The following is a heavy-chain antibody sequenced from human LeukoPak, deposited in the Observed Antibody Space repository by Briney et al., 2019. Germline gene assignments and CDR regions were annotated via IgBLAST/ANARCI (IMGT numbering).Heavy chain of an antibody. D-gene: IGHD2-2*01. Sequence: GASVKVSCKASGYTFTSYYMHWVRQATGQGLEWMGWMNPNSGNTGYAQKFQGRVTMTRNTSISTAYMELRSLRSDDTAVYYCARDHNRVPSAFDIWGQGTMVTVSS. CDR2: MNPNSGNT. CDR1: GYTFTSYY. V-gene: IGHV1-8*02. CDR3: ARDHNRVPSAFDI. J-gene: IGHJ3*02.